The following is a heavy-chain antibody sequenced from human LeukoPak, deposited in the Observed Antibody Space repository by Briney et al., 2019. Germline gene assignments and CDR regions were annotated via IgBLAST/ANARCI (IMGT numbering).Heavy chain of an antibody. V-gene: IGHV1-2*02. J-gene: IGHJ4*02. CDR1: GYTFTGYY. Sequence: ASVKVSCKASGYTFTGYYMHWVRQAPGQGLEWMGWINPNSGGTNYAQKFQGRVTMTRDTSISTAYMELSRLRSDDTAVYYCARDSSGGSYSGNYFDYWGQGTLVTVSS. D-gene: IGHD1-26*01. CDR2: INPNSGGT. CDR3: ARDSSGGSYSGNYFDY.